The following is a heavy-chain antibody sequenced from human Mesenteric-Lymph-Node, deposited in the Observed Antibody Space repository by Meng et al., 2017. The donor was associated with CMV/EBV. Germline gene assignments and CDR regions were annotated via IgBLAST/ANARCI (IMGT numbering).Heavy chain of an antibody. V-gene: IGHV4-61*01. J-gene: IGHJ6*02. CDR2: IYYSGST. Sequence: SETLSLTCTVSGGSVSSGSYYWSWIRQPPGKGLEWIGYIYYSGSTNCNPSLKSRVTISVDTSKNQFSLKLSSVTAADTAVYYCAKVRNYYYGMDVWGQGTTVTVSS. CDR3: AKVRNYYYGMDV. CDR1: GGSVSSGSYY.